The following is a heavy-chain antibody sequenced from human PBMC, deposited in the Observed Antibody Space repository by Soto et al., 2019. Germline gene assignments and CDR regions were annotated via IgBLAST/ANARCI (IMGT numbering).Heavy chain of an antibody. CDR1: GFTFSSYA. Sequence: GGSLRLSCAASGFTFSSYAMHWVRQAPGKGLKWVAVISYDGSNKYYADYVKGRFTISRDNSKNTLYLQMNSLRAEDTAVYYCARDRYYYGSGSYEFYYYYGMDVWGQGTTVTVSS. D-gene: IGHD3-10*01. CDR3: ARDRYYYGSGSYEFYYYYGMDV. CDR2: ISYDGSNK. J-gene: IGHJ6*02. V-gene: IGHV3-30-3*01.